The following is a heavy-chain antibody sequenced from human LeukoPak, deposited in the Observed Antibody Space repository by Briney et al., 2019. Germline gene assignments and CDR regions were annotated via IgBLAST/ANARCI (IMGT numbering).Heavy chain of an antibody. CDR3: ARTTVIIYGMDV. Sequence: GGSLRLSCAASGFTVSSNYMSWVRQAPGKGLEWVSVIYSGGSTYYADSVKGRFTISRDNSKNTLYLQMNSLRAEDTAVYYCARTTVIIYGMDVWGQGTTVTVSS. D-gene: IGHD4-11*01. J-gene: IGHJ6*02. CDR2: IYSGGST. CDR1: GFTVSSNY. V-gene: IGHV3-53*01.